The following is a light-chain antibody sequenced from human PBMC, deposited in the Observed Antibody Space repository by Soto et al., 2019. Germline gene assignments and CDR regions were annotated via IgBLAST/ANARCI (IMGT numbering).Light chain of an antibody. V-gene: IGKV3-11*01. CDR2: DAS. Sequence: EIVLTQSPATLSLSPGERATLSCRASQSVRSYLAWYQQKPGQAPRLLIYDASNRATGIPARFSGSGSGTDFTLTISSLEPEDFALYYCQQRDNWPPWTFGQGTKVEVK. CDR1: QSVRSY. J-gene: IGKJ1*01. CDR3: QQRDNWPPWT.